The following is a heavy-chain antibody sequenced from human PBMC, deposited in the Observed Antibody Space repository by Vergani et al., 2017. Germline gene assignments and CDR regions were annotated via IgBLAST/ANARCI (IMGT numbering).Heavy chain of an antibody. V-gene: IGHV1-46*03. D-gene: IGHD3-10*01. CDR1: GYTFTSYY. CDR2: INPSGGST. CDR3: ARESRGGFDY. J-gene: IGHJ4*02. Sequence: QVQLVQSGAEVKKPGASVKVSCKASGYTFTSYYMHWVRQAPGQGLEWMGIINPSGGSTSYAQKFQGRVTMTRDTSTSTVYMELSSLGSEDTDVYYCARESRGGFDYWGQGTLVTVSS.